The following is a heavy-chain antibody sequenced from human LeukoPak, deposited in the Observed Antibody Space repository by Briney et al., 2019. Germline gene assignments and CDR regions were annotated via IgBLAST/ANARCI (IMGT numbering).Heavy chain of an antibody. Sequence: PSETLSLTCPVSGYSISSGYYWGWIRQPPGKGLEWIASIYHGGSTYYSPSLKSRVTISVDTSKNQFSLKLNSVTAADTAVYYCARGLRDAGAFDIWGQGTMVTVSS. J-gene: IGHJ3*02. V-gene: IGHV4-38-2*02. CDR1: GYSISSGYY. D-gene: IGHD2-21*01. CDR3: ARGLRDAGAFDI. CDR2: IYHGGST.